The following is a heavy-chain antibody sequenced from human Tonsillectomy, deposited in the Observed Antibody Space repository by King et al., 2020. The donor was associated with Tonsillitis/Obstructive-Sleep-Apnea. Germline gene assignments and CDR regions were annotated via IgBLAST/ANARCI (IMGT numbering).Heavy chain of an antibody. D-gene: IGHD2-2*01. CDR2: INPNSGGT. V-gene: IGHV1-2*06. CDR1: GYTFTGYY. J-gene: IGHJ3*02. Sequence: VQLVESGAEVKKPGASVKVSCKASGYTFTGYYMHWVRQAPGQGLEWMGRINPNSGGTNYAQKFQGRVTMTRDTSISTAYMELSRLRSDDTAVYYGARLQYQLRYDAFDIWGQGTMVTVSS. CDR3: ARLQYQLRYDAFDI.